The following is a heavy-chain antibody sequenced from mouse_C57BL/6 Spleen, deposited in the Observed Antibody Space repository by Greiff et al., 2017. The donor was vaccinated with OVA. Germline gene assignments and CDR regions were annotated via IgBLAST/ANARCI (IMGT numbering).Heavy chain of an antibody. CDR3: ASTTSTTVVAHYYAMDY. D-gene: IGHD1-1*01. Sequence: LMKPGASVKLSCKATGYAFTGYWIEWVKQRPGHGLEWIGEILPGSGSTNYNEKFKGKATFTADTSSNTAYMQLSSLTTEDSAIYYCASTTSTTVVAHYYAMDYWGQGTSVTVSS. V-gene: IGHV1-9*01. CDR2: ILPGSGST. CDR1: GYAFTGYW. J-gene: IGHJ4*01.